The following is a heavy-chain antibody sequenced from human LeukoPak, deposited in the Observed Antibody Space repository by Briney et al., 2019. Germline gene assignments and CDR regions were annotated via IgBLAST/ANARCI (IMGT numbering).Heavy chain of an antibody. CDR2: ISVSGNT. CDR1: GFTFSSYA. CDR3: ARGNSGSYS. D-gene: IGHD3-10*01. Sequence: GGSLRLSCAASGFTFSSYAMHWVRQAPGKGLEWVSAISVSGNTYHADSVKGRFTISRDNAKNTLYLQINSLRAEDTAVYYCARGNSGSYSWGQGTLVTVSS. J-gene: IGHJ4*02. V-gene: IGHV3-23*01.